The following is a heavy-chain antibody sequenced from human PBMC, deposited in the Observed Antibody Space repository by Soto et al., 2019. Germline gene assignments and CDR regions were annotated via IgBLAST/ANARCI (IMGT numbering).Heavy chain of an antibody. Sequence: PSETLSLTCAVSGGSISSSNWWSWVRQPPGKGLEWIGEIYHSGSTNYNPSLKRRVTISVDKSKNQFSLKLSSVTAADTAVYYCASPRHWSSTSCYEGAFDIWGQGTMVTVS. V-gene: IGHV4-4*02. CDR2: IYHSGST. J-gene: IGHJ3*02. CDR3: ASPRHWSSTSCYEGAFDI. CDR1: GGSISSSNW. D-gene: IGHD2-2*01.